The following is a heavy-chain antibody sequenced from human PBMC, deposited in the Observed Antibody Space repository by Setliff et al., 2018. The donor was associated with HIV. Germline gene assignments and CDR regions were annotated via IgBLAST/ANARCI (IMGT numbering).Heavy chain of an antibody. CDR3: ARGTRSSLNWFDP. CDR1: GDSISSGGYX. D-gene: IGHD2-2*01. Sequence: SETLSLTCTVSGDSISSGGYXXXXIRQHPGKGLEWIGYIYYSGTTYYNPSLKSRLSISVDTSKNQFSLKLSSVTAADTAVSYCARGTRSSLNWFDPWGQGTLVTVSS. V-gene: IGHV4-31*03. J-gene: IGHJ5*02. CDR2: IYYSGTT.